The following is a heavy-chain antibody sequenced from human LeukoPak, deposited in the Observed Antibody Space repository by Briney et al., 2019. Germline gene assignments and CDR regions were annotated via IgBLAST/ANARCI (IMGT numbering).Heavy chain of an antibody. J-gene: IGHJ6*02. Sequence: SQTLSLTCAISGDSVSSNSAAWNWIRQSPSRGLEWLGRTYYRSKWYNDYAVSVKSRITINPDTTKNQFSLQLNSVTPEDTAVYYCAREAPSYGDYGYYYYGMDVWGQGTTVTVSS. CDR2: TYYRSKWYN. CDR1: GDSVSSNSAA. CDR3: AREAPSYGDYGYYYYGMDV. V-gene: IGHV6-1*01. D-gene: IGHD4-17*01.